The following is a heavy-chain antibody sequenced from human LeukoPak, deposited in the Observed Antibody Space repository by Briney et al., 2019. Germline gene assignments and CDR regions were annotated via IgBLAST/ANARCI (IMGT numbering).Heavy chain of an antibody. J-gene: IGHJ4*02. CDR3: ARGVGGIPLSY. CDR2: IIPIFGTA. D-gene: IGHD1-14*01. Sequence: ASVKVSCKASGGTFSGYAISWVRQAPGQGLEWMGGIIPIFGTANYAQKFQGRVTITADESTSTAYMELSSLRSEDTAVYYCARGVGGIPLSYWGQGTLVPVSS. V-gene: IGHV1-69*13. CDR1: GGTFSGYA.